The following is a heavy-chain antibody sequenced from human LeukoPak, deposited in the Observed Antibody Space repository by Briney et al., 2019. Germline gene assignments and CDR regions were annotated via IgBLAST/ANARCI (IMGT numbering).Heavy chain of an antibody. Sequence: SETLSLTCTVSGGSISSSSYYWGWIRQPPGKGLEWIGSIYYSGSTYYNPSLKSRVIISVDTSKNQFSLRLSSVTPADTAVYYCARKYYYDSERGAFDMWGQGTVVSVTX. CDR2: IYYSGST. CDR3: ARKYYYDSERGAFDM. CDR1: GGSISSSSYY. D-gene: IGHD3-22*01. J-gene: IGHJ3*02. V-gene: IGHV4-39*07.